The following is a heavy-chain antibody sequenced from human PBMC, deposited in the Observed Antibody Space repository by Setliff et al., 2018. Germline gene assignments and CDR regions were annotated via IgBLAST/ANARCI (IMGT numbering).Heavy chain of an antibody. CDR3: AREPTRTGGFYYLDV. D-gene: IGHD2-2*01. CDR2: FYYNGAT. CDR1: GGSISSYS. V-gene: IGHV4-59*12. Sequence: SETLSLTCSVSGGSISSYSWGWIRQPPGKGLEWIGFFYYNGATNYNPSLKSRVAISRDTSTNQLSLELRSVTAADTAVYYCAREPTRTGGFYYLDVWGEGTTVTVSS. J-gene: IGHJ6*03.